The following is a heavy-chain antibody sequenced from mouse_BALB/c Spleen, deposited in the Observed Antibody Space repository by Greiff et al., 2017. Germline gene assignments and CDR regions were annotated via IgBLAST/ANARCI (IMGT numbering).Heavy chain of an antibody. CDR3: AIHMDDYAMDY. CDR2: ISSGGSYT. Sequence: EVNVVESGGDLVKPGGSLKLSCAASGFTFSSYGMSWVRQTPDKRLEWVATISSGGSYTYYPDSVKGRFTISRDNAKNTLYLQMSSLKSEDTAMYYCAIHMDDYAMDYWGQGTSVTVSS. J-gene: IGHJ4*01. D-gene: IGHD1-1*02. CDR1: GFTFSSYG. V-gene: IGHV5-6*01.